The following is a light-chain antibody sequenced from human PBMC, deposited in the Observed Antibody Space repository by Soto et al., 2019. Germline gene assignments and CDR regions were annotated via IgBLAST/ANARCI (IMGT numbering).Light chain of an antibody. J-gene: IGKJ5*01. V-gene: IGKV3-11*01. Sequence: EIVLTQSPATLSLSPGERATLSCRASQSVSSYLAWYQQKPGQAPRLLIYDASNRATGIPARFSGSGSGTDFTLTISSLEPEDFAVYYCQKSSAPITLGQGTRLEIK. CDR3: QKSSAPIT. CDR2: DAS. CDR1: QSVSSY.